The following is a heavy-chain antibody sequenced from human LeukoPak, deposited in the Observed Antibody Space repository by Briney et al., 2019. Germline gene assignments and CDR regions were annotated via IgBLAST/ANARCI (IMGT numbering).Heavy chain of an antibody. CDR1: GFTFSNYN. J-gene: IGHJ5*01. CDR3: AREPTYSSSWYTTCDS. D-gene: IGHD6-13*01. Sequence: GGSLRLSCAASGFTFSNYNMNWVRQAPGKGLEWVSYISLSSSSIYYADSVKGRFTISRDNAKNSLYLQMNSLRAEDTAVYYCAREPTYSSSWYTTCDSWGQGTLVTVSS. V-gene: IGHV3-48*01. CDR2: ISLSSSSI.